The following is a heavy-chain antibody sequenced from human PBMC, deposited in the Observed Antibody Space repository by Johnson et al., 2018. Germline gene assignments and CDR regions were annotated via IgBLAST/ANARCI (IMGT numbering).Heavy chain of an antibody. V-gene: IGHV3-23*04. D-gene: IGHD3-22*01. CDR2: ISGSGGST. CDR3: AKGREYYYDSSGYYPPYYYYGMDV. Sequence: VQLVQSGGGLVQPGGSLRLSCAASGFTFSSYAMSWVRQAPGKGLEWVSAISGSGGSTYYADSVKGRFTISRDNSKNTLYLQMNSLRAEDTAVYYCAKGREYYYDSSGYYPPYYYYGMDVWGQGTTVTVSS. J-gene: IGHJ6*02. CDR1: GFTFSSYA.